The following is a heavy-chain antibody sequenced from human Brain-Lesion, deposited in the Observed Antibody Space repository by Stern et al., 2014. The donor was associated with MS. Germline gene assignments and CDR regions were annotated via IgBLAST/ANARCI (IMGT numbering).Heavy chain of an antibody. CDR1: GGSISSGGYY. CDR2: IFNSGST. Sequence: QLQLQESGPGLVKPSQTLSLSCTVSGGSISSGGYYWSWIRQPAGKGLEWIGRIFNSGSTSYTPPLKSRVTISIDTSKNQFSLRLNSMTAADTAVYYCARGRVVPGFQYYATDVWGQGTTGIV. J-gene: IGHJ6*02. D-gene: IGHD2-2*01. CDR3: ARGRVVPGFQYYATDV. V-gene: IGHV4-61*02.